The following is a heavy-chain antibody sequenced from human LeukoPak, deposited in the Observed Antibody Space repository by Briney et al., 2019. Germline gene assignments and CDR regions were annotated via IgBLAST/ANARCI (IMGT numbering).Heavy chain of an antibody. CDR2: ISSSGRTI. Sequence: GGSLRLSCAAYGFTFSSYEMNWVRQAPGKGLEWVSYISSSGRTIYYADYVRGRFTIYRDNAKNSLYLQMNSLRAEDTAVYYCARRKEIDYWGQGTLVTVSS. CDR1: GFTFSSYE. CDR3: ARRKEIDY. V-gene: IGHV3-48*03. J-gene: IGHJ4*02.